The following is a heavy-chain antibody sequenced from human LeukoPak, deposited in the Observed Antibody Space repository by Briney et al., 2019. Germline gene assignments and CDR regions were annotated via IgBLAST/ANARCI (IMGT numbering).Heavy chain of an antibody. Sequence: PSETLSLTCTVSGGSISSSSYYWGWIRQPPGKGLEWIGSIYYSGSTYYNPSLKSRVTISVDTSKNQFSLKLSSVTAADTAVYYCAEGATLQYYYYYMDVWGKGTTVTVSS. CDR2: IYYSGST. CDR3: AEGATLQYYYYYMDV. J-gene: IGHJ6*03. D-gene: IGHD1-26*01. CDR1: GGSISSSSYY. V-gene: IGHV4-39*01.